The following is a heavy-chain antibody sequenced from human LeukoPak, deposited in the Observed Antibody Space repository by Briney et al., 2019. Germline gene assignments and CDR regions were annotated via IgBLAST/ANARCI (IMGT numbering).Heavy chain of an antibody. CDR3: AKDINYDFWSGYLGGAFDI. J-gene: IGHJ3*02. Sequence: GGSLRLSCAASGFTFDDYAMHWVRQAPGKGLEWVSGISWNSGSIGYADSVKGRFTISRDNAKNSLYLQMNSLRAEDMALYYCAKDINYDFWSGYLGGAFDIWGQGTMVTVSS. V-gene: IGHV3-9*03. CDR2: ISWNSGSI. D-gene: IGHD3-3*01. CDR1: GFTFDDYA.